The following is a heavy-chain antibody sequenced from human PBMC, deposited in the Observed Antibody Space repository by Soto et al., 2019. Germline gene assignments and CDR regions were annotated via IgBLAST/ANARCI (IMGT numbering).Heavy chain of an antibody. CDR3: LAGYYYSGMDV. V-gene: IGHV1-2*02. Sequence: VHVSCKXSLYTFTHYCMDWVGQAGGREREWMGWINHNSSGTNYAQKRQSRVTMTRDPSSSTAYMELSRLRSDDKAGHYCLAGYYYSGMDVWGQGTTVTVSS. CDR1: LYTFTHYC. CDR2: INHNSSGT. J-gene: IGHJ6*02.